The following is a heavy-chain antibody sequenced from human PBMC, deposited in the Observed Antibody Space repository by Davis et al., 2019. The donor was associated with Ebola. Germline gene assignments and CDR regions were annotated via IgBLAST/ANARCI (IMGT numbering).Heavy chain of an antibody. Sequence: GESLKISCAASGFTFSSYAMSWVRRAPGKGLEWVSTISGSGGSTYYADSVKGRFTISRDNSENTLYMQMNSLRAEDTAVYYCAKGSIAVALFDYWGQGTLVTVSS. D-gene: IGHD6-19*01. CDR1: GFTFSSYA. CDR2: ISGSGGST. V-gene: IGHV3-23*01. J-gene: IGHJ4*02. CDR3: AKGSIAVALFDY.